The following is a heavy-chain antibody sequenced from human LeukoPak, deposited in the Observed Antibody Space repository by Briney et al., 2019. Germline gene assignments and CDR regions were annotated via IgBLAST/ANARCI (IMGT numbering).Heavy chain of an antibody. D-gene: IGHD3-16*01. Sequence: ASVMVSCKASGYTFISYYIQWVRQAPGQGLEWMGTIRPLEGSTTYAQKFQGRVTMTRDMSTSTGYMELSSLKSEDMAIYYCVREKSGGTYDYWGQGTLVTVSS. CDR2: IRPLEGST. CDR1: GYTFISYY. CDR3: VREKSGGTYDY. V-gene: IGHV1-46*01. J-gene: IGHJ4*02.